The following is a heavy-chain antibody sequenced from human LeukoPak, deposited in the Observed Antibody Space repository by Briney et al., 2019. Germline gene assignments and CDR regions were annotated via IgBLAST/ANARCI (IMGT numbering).Heavy chain of an antibody. D-gene: IGHD3-10*01. CDR3: ARGGSVGILWFGELPNWFDP. V-gene: IGHV1-3*01. J-gene: IGHJ5*02. Sequence: ASVKVSCKASGYTFTSYAMHWVRQAPGQSLEWMGWINAGNGNTKYSQKFQGRVTITRDTSASTAYMELSSLRSEDTAVYYCARGGSVGILWFGELPNWFDPWGQGTLVTVSS. CDR2: INAGNGNT. CDR1: GYTFTSYA.